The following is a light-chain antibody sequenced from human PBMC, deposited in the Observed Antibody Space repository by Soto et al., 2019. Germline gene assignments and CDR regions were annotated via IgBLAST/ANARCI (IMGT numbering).Light chain of an antibody. CDR1: SSDVGDYSY. CDR3: CLYTSISTGVL. Sequence: QSALTQPASVSGSPGQSITISCTGASSDVGDYSYVSWYQHHPGQAPELLIYEVSNRPSGVSHRFSGSKSGNTASLTISGLQAEDEADYYCCLYTSISTGVLFGGGTQLTVL. CDR2: EVS. J-gene: IGLJ2*01. V-gene: IGLV2-14*01.